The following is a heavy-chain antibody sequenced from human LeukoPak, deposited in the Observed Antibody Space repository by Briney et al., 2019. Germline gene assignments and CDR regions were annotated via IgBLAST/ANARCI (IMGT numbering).Heavy chain of an antibody. D-gene: IGHD6-6*01. CDR3: TREGHSTSSFDY. Sequence: ASVKVSCKASGYTFTGYYIHWVRRAPGQGLEWMGWINPFSGVTKYARNFQGRVTMTRDSSIGTAYMELSSLRSDDTAVYYCTREGHSTSSFDYWGQGTLVPVSS. V-gene: IGHV1-2*02. J-gene: IGHJ4*02. CDR1: GYTFTGYY. CDR2: INPFSGVT.